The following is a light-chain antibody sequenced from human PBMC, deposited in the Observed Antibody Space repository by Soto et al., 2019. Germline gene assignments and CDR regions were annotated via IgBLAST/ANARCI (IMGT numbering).Light chain of an antibody. V-gene: IGLV2-14*01. CDR3: SSSTTSSTWV. CDR1: SSDVGRYNY. CDR2: DVS. J-gene: IGLJ3*02. Sequence: QSALTQPASVSGSPGQSITISCTGTSSDVGRYNYVSWYQQYPGKAPKLMIYDVSNRPSGVSNRFSGSKSGNTASLTISGLQAEDEAHYYCSSSTTSSTWVFGGGTKLTVL.